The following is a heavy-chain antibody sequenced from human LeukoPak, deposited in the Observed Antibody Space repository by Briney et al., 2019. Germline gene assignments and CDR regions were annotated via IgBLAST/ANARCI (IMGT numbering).Heavy chain of an antibody. V-gene: IGHV1-18*01. D-gene: IGHD3-10*01. Sequence: ASMKVSCKASGYNFTTYEITWVRQAPGQGVEWMGWISPSDDNTNLAQKFQGRLTMTTTTLTSTAYMELTSLRSDDTAVYYCARVPSYYGSGRGVMDVWGQGTTVTVAS. CDR2: ISPSDDNT. J-gene: IGHJ6*02. CDR3: ARVPSYYGSGRGVMDV. CDR1: GYNFTTYE.